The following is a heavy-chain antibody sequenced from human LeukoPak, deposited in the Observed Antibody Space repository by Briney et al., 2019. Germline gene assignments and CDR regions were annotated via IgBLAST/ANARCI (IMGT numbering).Heavy chain of an antibody. CDR2: IGSSGATI. CDR3: ARPQMSSSSAAALGY. J-gene: IGHJ4*02. CDR1: GFPLSNYY. V-gene: IGHV3-11*01. Sequence: GGALRLSCAASGFPLSNYYMSWIRPAPGEGLEWVSYIGSSGATIYYADSVKGRFTISRDNAKNSLYLQMNGLRAEDTAVYYCARPQMSSSSAAALGYWGRGTLVTVSS. D-gene: IGHD6-6*01.